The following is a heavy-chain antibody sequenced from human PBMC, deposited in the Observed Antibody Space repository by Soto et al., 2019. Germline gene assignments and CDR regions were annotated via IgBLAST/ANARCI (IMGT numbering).Heavy chain of an antibody. CDR3: ARDPDVLRFLEWLPHHYYYMDV. CDR1: GFTFSSYS. J-gene: IGHJ6*03. D-gene: IGHD3-3*01. CDR2: ISSSSSYI. Sequence: GGSLRLSCAASGFTFSSYSMNWVRQAPGKGLEWVSSISSSSSYIYYADSVKGRFTISRDNAKNSLYLQMNSLRAEDTAVYYCARDPDVLRFLEWLPHHYYYMDVWGKGTTVTVSS. V-gene: IGHV3-21*01.